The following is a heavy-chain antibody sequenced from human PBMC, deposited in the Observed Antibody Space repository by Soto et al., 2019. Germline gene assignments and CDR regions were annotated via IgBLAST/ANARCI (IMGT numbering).Heavy chain of an antibody. D-gene: IGHD3-16*01. CDR3: ARDRSHDYSGLLDY. CDR1: GASVSSPNYY. CDR2: INHSGST. Sequence: SETLSLTCAVSGASVSSPNYYWSWIRQPPGKGLEWIGEINHSGSTNYNPSLKSRVTISVDTSKNQFSLKLSSVTAADTAVYYCARDRSHDYSGLLDYWGQGTLVTVSS. J-gene: IGHJ4*02. V-gene: IGHV4-61*01.